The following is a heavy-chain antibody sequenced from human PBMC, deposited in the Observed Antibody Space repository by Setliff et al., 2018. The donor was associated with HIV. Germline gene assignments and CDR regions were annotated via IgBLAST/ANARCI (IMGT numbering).Heavy chain of an antibody. J-gene: IGHJ3*02. V-gene: IGHV1-8*02. Sequence: VASVKVSCKASGYTFTSYDINWVRQATGQGLEWMGWMNPNSGNTGYAQKFQGRVTMTRNTSISTAYMELSSLRSEDTAVYYCAGAYNFWTRGAFDIWGQGTMVTVSS. CDR1: GYTFTSYD. D-gene: IGHD3-3*01. CDR3: AGAYNFWTRGAFDI. CDR2: MNPNSGNT.